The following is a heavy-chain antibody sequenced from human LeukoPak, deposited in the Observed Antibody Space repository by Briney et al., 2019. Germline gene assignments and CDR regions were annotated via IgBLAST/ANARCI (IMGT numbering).Heavy chain of an antibody. D-gene: IGHD3-22*01. CDR1: GYTFSGYY. CDR2: IIPIFGTA. J-gene: IGHJ4*02. CDR3: ARGGAYYDSSGYPNTFDY. V-gene: IGHV1-69*13. Sequence: ASVKVSCKASGYTFSGYYMHWVRQAPGQGLEWMGGIIPIFGTANYAQKFQGRVTITADESTSTAYMELSSLRSEDTAVYYCARGGAYYDSSGYPNTFDYWGQGTLVTVSS.